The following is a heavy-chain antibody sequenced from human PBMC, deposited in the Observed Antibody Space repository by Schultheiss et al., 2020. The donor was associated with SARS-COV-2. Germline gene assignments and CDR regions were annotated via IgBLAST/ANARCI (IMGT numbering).Heavy chain of an antibody. CDR1: GGTFSSYA. CDR2: IIPIFGTA. Sequence: SVKVSCKASGGTFSSYAISWVRQAPGQGLEWMGGIIPIFGTANYAQKFQGRVTMTTDTSTSTAYMELRSLRSDDTAVYYCASTSYYGSGSYLPRGAFDIWGQGTMVTVSS. V-gene: IGHV1-69*05. CDR3: ASTSYYGSGSYLPRGAFDI. J-gene: IGHJ3*02. D-gene: IGHD3-10*01.